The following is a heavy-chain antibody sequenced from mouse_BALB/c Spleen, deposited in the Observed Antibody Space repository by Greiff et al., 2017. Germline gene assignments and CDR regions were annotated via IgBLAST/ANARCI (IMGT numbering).Heavy chain of an antibody. V-gene: IGHV1-12*01. CDR1: GYTFTSYN. Sequence: QVQLKQPGAELVKPGASVKMSCKASGYTFTSYNMHWVKQTPGQGLEWIGAIYPGNGDTSYNQKFKGKATLTADKSSSTAYMQLSSLTSEDSAVYYCARWEGGYAMDYWGQGTSVTVSS. D-gene: IGHD4-1*01. CDR2: IYPGNGDT. CDR3: ARWEGGYAMDY. J-gene: IGHJ4*01.